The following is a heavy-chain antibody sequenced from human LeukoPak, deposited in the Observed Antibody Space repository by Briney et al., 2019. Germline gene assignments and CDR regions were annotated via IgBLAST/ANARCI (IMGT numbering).Heavy chain of an antibody. CDR1: GLTFSDYA. CDR2: ITSGFTP. V-gene: IGHV3-23*01. Sequence: PGGSLRLSCAASGLTFSDYAMSWFRQAPGKGLEWVSGITSGFTPHYADSVKGQFTISRDNSKNTFHLQLNSLRAEDTAVYYCAKDYSESRVADVFFEYWGQGTLVTVSS. J-gene: IGHJ4*02. CDR3: AKDYSESRVADVFFEY. D-gene: IGHD2-15*01.